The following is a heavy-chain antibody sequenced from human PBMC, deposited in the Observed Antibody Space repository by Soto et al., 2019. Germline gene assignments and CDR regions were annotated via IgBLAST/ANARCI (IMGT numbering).Heavy chain of an antibody. CDR2: ISYDGSNK. V-gene: IGHV3-30*18. D-gene: IGHD1-1*01. J-gene: IGHJ3*02. CDR1: GFTFSSYG. Sequence: QVQLVESGGGVVQPGRSLRLSCAASGFTFSSYGMHWVRQAPGKGLEWVAVISYDGSNKYYADSVKGRFTISRDNSKNTLYLQMNSLRAEDTAVYYCAKDYNYGDAFDIWGQGTVSPSLQ. CDR3: AKDYNYGDAFDI.